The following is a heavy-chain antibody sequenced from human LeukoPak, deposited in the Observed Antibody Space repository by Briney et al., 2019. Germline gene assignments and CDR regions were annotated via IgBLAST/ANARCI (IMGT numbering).Heavy chain of an antibody. J-gene: IGHJ4*02. CDR1: GXSFTDYP. Sequence: GGSLRLSCATSGXSFTDYPMNWVRQAPGKGLEWISNIRTTAEGAKYAYYADSVKGRVTISRDDGKNTLYLHMNSLRDDDTAVYYCATDQRYAFDYWGQGILVTVSS. D-gene: IGHD3-9*01. CDR3: ATDQRYAFDY. V-gene: IGHV3-48*02. CDR2: IRTTAEGAKYA.